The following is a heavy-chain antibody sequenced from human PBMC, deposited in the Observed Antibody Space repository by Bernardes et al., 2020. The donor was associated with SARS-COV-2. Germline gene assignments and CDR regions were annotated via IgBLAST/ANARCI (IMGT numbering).Heavy chain of an antibody. CDR1: GGSISSYY. CDR3: AREGARNYDILTGYTRPYYFDY. J-gene: IGHJ4*02. Sequence: SATLSLTCTVSGGSISSYYWSWIRQPPGKGLEWIGYIYYSGSTNYNPSLKSRVTISVDTSKNQFSLKLSSVTAADTAVYYCAREGARNYDILTGYTRPYYFDYWGQGTLVTVSS. CDR2: IYYSGST. V-gene: IGHV4-59*01. D-gene: IGHD3-9*01.